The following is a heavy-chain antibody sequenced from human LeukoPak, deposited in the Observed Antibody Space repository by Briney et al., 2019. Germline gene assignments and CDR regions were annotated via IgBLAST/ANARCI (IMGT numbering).Heavy chain of an antibody. Sequence: ASVNVSCKASVYTFINYSISWVRQPPAQGLEWMGWIYTYTGNTNYAQMVQGRVTMTTDTSTRTAYMELTSLTSDDTAVYYCARGGQQLVWFDSWGEGTLVTVSS. V-gene: IGHV1-18*01. J-gene: IGHJ5*01. CDR3: ARGGQQLVWFDS. CDR1: VYTFINYS. D-gene: IGHD6-13*01. CDR2: IYTYTGNT.